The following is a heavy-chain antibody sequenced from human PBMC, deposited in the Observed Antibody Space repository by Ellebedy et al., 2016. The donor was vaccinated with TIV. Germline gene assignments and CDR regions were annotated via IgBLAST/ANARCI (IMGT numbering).Heavy chain of an antibody. V-gene: IGHV3-23*01. J-gene: IGHJ6*02. CDR1: GVTFSSFA. CDR3: ARDVYGMDV. Sequence: GGSLRLSCAASGVTFSSFAMSWVRQAPGKGLEWVSTISGSGGSTYYADSVKGRFTISRDNSKNTLYLQMNSLRAEDTAVYYCARDVYGMDVWGQGTTVTVSS. CDR2: ISGSGGST.